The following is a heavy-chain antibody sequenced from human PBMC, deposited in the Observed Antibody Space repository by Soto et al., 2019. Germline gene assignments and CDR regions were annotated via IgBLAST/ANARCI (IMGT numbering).Heavy chain of an antibody. Sequence: SETLSLTCTVSGGSLSNYYWSWVRQPPGKGLEWIGEIFHSGSTNYNPSLKTRVTISVDKSKNQFSLKLSSVTAADTAVYYCARVYSGSYSDYWGQGTLVTVSS. CDR1: GGSLSNYY. V-gene: IGHV4-4*02. CDR2: IFHSGST. J-gene: IGHJ4*02. CDR3: ARVYSGSYSDY. D-gene: IGHD1-26*01.